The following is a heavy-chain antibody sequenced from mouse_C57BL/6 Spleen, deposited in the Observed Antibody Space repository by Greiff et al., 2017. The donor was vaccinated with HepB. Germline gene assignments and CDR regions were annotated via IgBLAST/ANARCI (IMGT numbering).Heavy chain of an antibody. D-gene: IGHD1-1*01. CDR1: GFNIKNTY. V-gene: IGHV14-3*01. CDR2: IDPANGNT. Sequence: EVQLVESVAELVRPGASVKLSCTASGFNIKNTYMHWVKQRPEQGLEWIGRIDPANGNTKYAPKFQGKATITADTSSNTAYLQLSSLTSEDTAIYYCVSYYGSTAWFAYWGQGTLVTVSA. CDR3: VSYYGSTAWFAY. J-gene: IGHJ3*01.